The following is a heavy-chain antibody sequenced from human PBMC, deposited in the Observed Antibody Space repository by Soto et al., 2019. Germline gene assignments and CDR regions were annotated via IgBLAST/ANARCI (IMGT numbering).Heavy chain of an antibody. CDR2: ISDDGDST. J-gene: IGHJ6*02. Sequence: EVQLLEFGGGLVQPGGSLRLSCGASGFTFSDNAMTWVRQAPGKGLEWVSSISDDGDSTYYADSVKGRFTISRDNSKNTLFLQMSSLGAEDTAVYYCAKSLSTAVNYGLDVWGQGTSVTVSS. CDR1: GFTFSDNA. V-gene: IGHV3-23*01. D-gene: IGHD2-2*01. CDR3: AKSLSTAVNYGLDV.